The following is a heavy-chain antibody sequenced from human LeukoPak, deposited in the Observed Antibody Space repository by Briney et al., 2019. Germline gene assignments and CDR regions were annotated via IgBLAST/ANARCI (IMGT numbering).Heavy chain of an antibody. CDR3: AKPRTTGLGWAQFDY. J-gene: IGHJ4*02. D-gene: IGHD2-8*02. V-gene: IGHV3-23*01. Sequence: GGSLRLSCAASGITFSSFAMTWVRQAPGKGLEWVSGLDGNGPNTYYADSVKGRWTISRDNSRNTLYLEMNSLRPEDTAIYYCAKPRTTGLGWAQFDYWGQGSLVTVSS. CDR2: LDGNGPNT. CDR1: GITFSSFA.